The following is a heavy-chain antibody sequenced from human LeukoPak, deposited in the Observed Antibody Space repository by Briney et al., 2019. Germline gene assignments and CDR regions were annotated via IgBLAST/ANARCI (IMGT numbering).Heavy chain of an antibody. CDR2: IYCSGST. CDR3: ARGDDSSGYWDYYFDY. CDR1: GGSISSGDYY. V-gene: IGHV4-30-4*01. J-gene: IGHJ4*02. D-gene: IGHD3-22*01. Sequence: SETLSLTCTVSGGSISSGDYYWSWIRQPPGKGLEWIGYIYCSGSTYYNPSLKSRVTISVDTSKNQFSLKLSSVTAADTAVYYCARGDDSSGYWDYYFDYWGQGTLVTVSS.